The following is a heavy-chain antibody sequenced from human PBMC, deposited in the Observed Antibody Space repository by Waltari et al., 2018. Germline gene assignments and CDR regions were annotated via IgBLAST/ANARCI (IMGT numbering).Heavy chain of an antibody. J-gene: IGHJ6*03. Sequence: QVQLQESGPGLVKPSQTLSLTCTVSGGSITSGSSSWSWIRQPAGTGLGWSGRIYTSGSTNYNPSLKSRVTISVDTSKNQFSLKLSSVTAADTAVYYCARSSIAARPGYYYYYMDVWGKGTTVTVSS. CDR2: IYTSGST. CDR1: GGSITSGSSS. D-gene: IGHD6-6*01. CDR3: ARSSIAARPGYYYYYMDV. V-gene: IGHV4-61*02.